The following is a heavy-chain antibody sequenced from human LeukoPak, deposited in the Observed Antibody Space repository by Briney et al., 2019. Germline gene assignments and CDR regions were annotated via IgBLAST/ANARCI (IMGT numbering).Heavy chain of an antibody. CDR1: GFTFDDYA. V-gene: IGHV3-9*01. D-gene: IGHD1-26*01. Sequence: GRSLRLSCAASGFTFDDYAMHWVRQVPGKGLEWVSGISWNSGSIGYADSVKGRFTISRDSAKNSLYLQMNSLRAEDTALCYCAKGNSGSFFLIDNWSQGTLVTVSS. CDR3: AKGNSGSFFLIDN. J-gene: IGHJ4*02. CDR2: ISWNSGSI.